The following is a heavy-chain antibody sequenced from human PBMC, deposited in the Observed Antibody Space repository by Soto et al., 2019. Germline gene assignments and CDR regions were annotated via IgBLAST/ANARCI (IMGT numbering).Heavy chain of an antibody. Sequence: EVQLLESGGGLVQPGGSLRLACAASGFTFSNHVMNWVRQAPGKGLEWVAYISGSGVRTSYADSVKGRFTISRDNSENTVFLQMNSLRPEDTALYYCAKDKVYSNYQYYFASWGQGTLVTVSS. CDR1: GFTFSNHV. J-gene: IGHJ4*02. CDR2: ISGSGVRT. D-gene: IGHD4-4*01. CDR3: AKDKVYSNYQYYFAS. V-gene: IGHV3-23*01.